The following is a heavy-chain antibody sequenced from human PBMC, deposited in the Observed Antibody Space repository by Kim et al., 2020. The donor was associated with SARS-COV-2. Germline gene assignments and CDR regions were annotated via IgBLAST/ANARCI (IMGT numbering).Heavy chain of an antibody. D-gene: IGHD6-19*01. Sequence: SLKSRVTISVDKSKNQFSLKLSSVTAADTAVYYCARDVEAVAGTGGAFDIWGQGTMVTVSS. CDR3: ARDVEAVAGTGGAFDI. J-gene: IGHJ3*02. V-gene: IGHV4-4*02.